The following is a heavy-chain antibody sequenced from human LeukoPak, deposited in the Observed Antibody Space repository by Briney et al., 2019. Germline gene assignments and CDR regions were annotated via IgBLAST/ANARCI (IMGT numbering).Heavy chain of an antibody. CDR2: INHSGST. J-gene: IGHJ3*02. Sequence: SETLSLTCAVYGGSFSGYYWSWIRQPPGKGLEWIGEINHSGSTNYNPSLKSRVTISVDKSKNQFSLNLNSVTAADTGMYYCARDPGGGYKDDALDIWGQGTMVTVSS. CDR1: GGSFSGYY. D-gene: IGHD3-16*01. V-gene: IGHV4-34*01. CDR3: ARDPGGGYKDDALDI.